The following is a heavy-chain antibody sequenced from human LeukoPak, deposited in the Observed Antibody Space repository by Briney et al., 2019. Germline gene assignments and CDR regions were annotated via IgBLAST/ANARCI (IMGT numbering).Heavy chain of an antibody. CDR1: GFAFSSGY. Sequence: PGGSLRLSCAVSGFAFSSGYMHWVRQPPGKGPVWFSRISSDGSKTIYAGSVKGRFTISRDDARNTLYLQMKSLRDGDTAVYYCARYTGGGVYWGQGTLVTVSS. CDR3: ARYTGGGVY. V-gene: IGHV3-74*01. J-gene: IGHJ4*02. D-gene: IGHD2-2*02. CDR2: ISSDGSKT.